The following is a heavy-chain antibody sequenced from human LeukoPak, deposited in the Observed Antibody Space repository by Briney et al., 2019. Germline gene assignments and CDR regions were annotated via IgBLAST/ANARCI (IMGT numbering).Heavy chain of an antibody. Sequence: PGGSLRLSCAASGFTFSSYEMNWVRQAPGKGLEWVSYISSSGSTIYYADSVKGRFTISRDNAKNSLYLQMNSLRAEDTAVYYCARDLAAVAGTLNWFDPWGQGTLVTVSS. CDR1: GFTFSSYE. D-gene: IGHD6-19*01. CDR3: ARDLAAVAGTLNWFDP. CDR2: ISSSGSTI. V-gene: IGHV3-48*03. J-gene: IGHJ5*02.